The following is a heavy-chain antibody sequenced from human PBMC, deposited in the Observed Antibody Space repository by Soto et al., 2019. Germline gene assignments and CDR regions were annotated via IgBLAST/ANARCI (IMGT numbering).Heavy chain of an antibody. V-gene: IGHV4-39*01. J-gene: IGHJ6*02. Sequence: PSETLSLTCTVSGGSISSSSYYWGWIRQPPGKGLEWIGSIYYSGSTYYNPSLKSRVTISVDTSKNQFSLKLSSVTAADTAVYYCAISYDFWSGYPHGAWYYYGMDFWGQGTTVTVSS. CDR2: IYYSGST. CDR3: AISYDFWSGYPHGAWYYYGMDF. CDR1: GGSISSSSYY. D-gene: IGHD3-3*01.